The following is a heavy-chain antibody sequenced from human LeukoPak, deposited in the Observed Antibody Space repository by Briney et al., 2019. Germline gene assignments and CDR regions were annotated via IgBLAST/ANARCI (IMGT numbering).Heavy chain of an antibody. CDR2: IRYDGSNK. V-gene: IGHV3-30*02. CDR1: GFTFSSYG. D-gene: IGHD6-13*01. CDR3: AKDKIAAAGTCFDY. J-gene: IGHJ4*02. Sequence: PGGSLRLSCAASGFTFSSYGMHWVRQAPGKGLEWVAFIRYDGSNKYYADSVKGRFTISRDNSKNTLYLQMNSLRAEDTAVYYCAKDKIAAAGTCFDYWGQGTLVTVSS.